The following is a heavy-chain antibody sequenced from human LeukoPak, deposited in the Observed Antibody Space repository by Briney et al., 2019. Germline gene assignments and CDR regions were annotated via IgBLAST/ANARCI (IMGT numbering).Heavy chain of an antibody. Sequence: PSETLSLTCAVYGGSFSGYYWSWIRQPPGKGLEWIGEINHSGSTNYNPSLKSRVTISVDTSKNQFSLKLSSVTAADTAVYYCARHDIVPAAIGGFDPWGQGTLVTVSS. CDR1: GGSFSGYY. V-gene: IGHV4-34*01. D-gene: IGHD2-2*01. CDR3: ARHDIVPAAIGGFDP. J-gene: IGHJ5*02. CDR2: INHSGST.